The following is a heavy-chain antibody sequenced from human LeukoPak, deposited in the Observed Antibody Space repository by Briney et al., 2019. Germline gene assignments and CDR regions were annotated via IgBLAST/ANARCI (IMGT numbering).Heavy chain of an antibody. CDR1: GGSISSYY. J-gene: IGHJ6*02. D-gene: IGHD4-17*01. V-gene: IGHV4-59*01. CDR3: AREVTMTTVSSNYGMDV. CDR2: IYYSGST. Sequence: SETLSLTCTVSGGSISSYYWSWIRQPPGKGLEWIGYIYYSGSTNYNPSLKSRVTISVDTSKNKFSLKLSSVTAADTAVYYCAREVTMTTVSSNYGMDVWGQGTTVTVSS.